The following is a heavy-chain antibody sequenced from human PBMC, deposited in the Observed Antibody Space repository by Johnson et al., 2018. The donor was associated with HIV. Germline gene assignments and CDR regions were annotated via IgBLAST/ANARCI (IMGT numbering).Heavy chain of an antibody. D-gene: IGHD6-13*01. J-gene: IGHJ3*02. CDR3: ARVPSRSSWYTAFDI. V-gene: IGHV3-7*02. CDR2: IKPDGSEK. CDR1: GFTFSSYL. Sequence: VQLVESGGGLVLPGGSLRLSCAASGFTFSSYLMTWVRQAPGKGLEWVANIKPDGSEKYYVDSVKGRFTISRDNAKNSLYLQMNSLRADDTAVYYCARVPSRSSWYTAFDIWGQGTTVTVSS.